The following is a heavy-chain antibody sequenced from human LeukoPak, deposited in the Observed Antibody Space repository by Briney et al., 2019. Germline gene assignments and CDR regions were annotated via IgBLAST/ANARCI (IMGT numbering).Heavy chain of an antibody. J-gene: IGHJ4*02. CDR2: ITSDRGTT. V-gene: IGHV3-64*04. CDR3: ARVFVGENFDY. Sequence: GGSLRLSCSASGFTFNSYAMHWVRQAPGKELEYVSAITSDRGTTYYADSVKGRFTTSRDNAKNELYLQMNSLRAEDTAVYFCARVFVGENFDYWGQGTLVTVSS. CDR1: GFTFNSYA. D-gene: IGHD3-10*02.